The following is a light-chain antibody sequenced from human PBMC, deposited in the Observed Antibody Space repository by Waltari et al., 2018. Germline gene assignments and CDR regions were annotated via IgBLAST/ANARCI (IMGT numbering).Light chain of an antibody. CDR1: NLRSHY. J-gene: IGLJ1*01. V-gene: IGLV3-19*01. Sequence: SSELTQDPTVSVALGQTVRIPCQGDNLRSHYANWYQQRPGQAPVLVIYGRNNRPSGIPDRFSGSRSGTTASLTITGAQAEDEADYYCNSRDRSGYVFGIGTKVTVL. CDR2: GRN. CDR3: NSRDRSGYV.